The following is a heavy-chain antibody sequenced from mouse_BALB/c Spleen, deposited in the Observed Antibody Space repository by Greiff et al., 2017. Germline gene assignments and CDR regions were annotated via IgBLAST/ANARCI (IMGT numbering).Heavy chain of an antibody. CDR3: ARLPSFDY. Sequence: QVQLQQSGAELARPGASVKLSCKASGYTFTSYWMQWVKQRPGQGLEWIGAIYPGDGDTRYTQKFKGKATLTADKSSSTAYMQLSSLASEDSAVYYCARLPSFDYWGQGTTLTVSS. V-gene: IGHV1-87*01. J-gene: IGHJ2*01. CDR2: IYPGDGDT. CDR1: GYTFTSYW.